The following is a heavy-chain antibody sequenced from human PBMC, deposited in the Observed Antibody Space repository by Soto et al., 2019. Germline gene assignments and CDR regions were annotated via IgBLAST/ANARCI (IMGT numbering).Heavy chain of an antibody. V-gene: IGHV5-51*01. CDR1: GYIFTNYW. CDR3: VRQGLNRMSPIPASGDY. CDR2: IHPGDSDT. Sequence: PGESLKISCQGSGYIFTNYWIAWVRQMPGKGLEWMGIIHPGDSDTRYISSFHGQVTISVDRSTSTAYLQWSSLEASDTAIYYCVRQGLNRMSPIPASGDYWGQGTQVTVSS. D-gene: IGHD5-12*01. J-gene: IGHJ4*02.